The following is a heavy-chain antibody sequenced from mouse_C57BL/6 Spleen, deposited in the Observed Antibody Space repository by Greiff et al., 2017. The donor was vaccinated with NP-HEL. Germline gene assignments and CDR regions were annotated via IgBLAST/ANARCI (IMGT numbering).Heavy chain of an antibody. D-gene: IGHD2-4*01. CDR2: IYPGDGDT. CDR3: AREDYDDDGAGAMDY. Sequence: QVQLQQSGPELVKPGASVKISCKASGYAFSSSWMNWVKQRPGKGLEWIGRIYPGDGDTNYNGKFKGKATLTADKSSSTAYMQLSSLTSEDSAVYFCAREDYDDDGAGAMDYWGQGTSVTVSS. V-gene: IGHV1-82*01. J-gene: IGHJ4*01. CDR1: GYAFSSSW.